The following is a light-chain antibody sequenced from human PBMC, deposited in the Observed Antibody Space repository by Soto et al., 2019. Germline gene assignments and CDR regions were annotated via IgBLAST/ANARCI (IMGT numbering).Light chain of an antibody. V-gene: IGKV1-27*01. CDR3: QKYDDAPLS. CDR1: RCIGNY. CDR2: AAS. Sequence: EMQLTQPLSSLSASVGDRVIITCRASRCIGNYLAWYQQIPGKVPNLMIYAASALQSGVSSRFSGSGSGTDFTLTISTMQPGDVATYYCQKYDDAPLSFGGGAKVDI. J-gene: IGKJ4*01.